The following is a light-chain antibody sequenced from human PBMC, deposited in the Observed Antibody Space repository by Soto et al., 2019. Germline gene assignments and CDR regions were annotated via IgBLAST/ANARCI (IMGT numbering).Light chain of an antibody. CDR1: SSDVGGYNY. V-gene: IGLV2-14*01. CDR3: TSYTSSNTYV. J-gene: IGLJ1*01. CDR2: DVS. Sequence: QSALTQPASVSGSPGQSITISCTGTSSDVGGYNYVSWYQQHPGKAPKLMIYDVSNRPSGISNRFSGSKSGITASLTISGLLPEDEADHYCTSYTSSNTYVFGTGTKVTVL.